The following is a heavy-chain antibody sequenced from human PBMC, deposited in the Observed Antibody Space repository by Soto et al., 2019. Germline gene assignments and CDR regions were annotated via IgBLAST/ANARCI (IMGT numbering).Heavy chain of an antibody. D-gene: IGHD3-3*01. V-gene: IGHV3-21*01. CDR3: ARDRSEFLEWLSYYYYYGMDV. J-gene: IGHJ6*02. Sequence: GGSLRLSCAASGFTFSSYSMNWVRQAPGKGLEWVSSISSSSSYIYYADSVKGRFTISRDNAKNSLYLQMNSLRAEDTAVYYCARDRSEFLEWLSYYYYYGMDVWGQGTTVTVSS. CDR2: ISSSSSYI. CDR1: GFTFSSYS.